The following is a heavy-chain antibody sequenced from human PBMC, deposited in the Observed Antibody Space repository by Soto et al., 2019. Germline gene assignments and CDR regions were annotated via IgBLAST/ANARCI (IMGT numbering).Heavy chain of an antibody. J-gene: IGHJ3*02. D-gene: IGHD4-17*01. CDR1: GGTFSSYA. Sequence: GASVKVSCKASGGTFSSYAISWVRQAPGQGLEWMGGIIPIFGTANYAQKFQGRATITADESTSTAYMELSSLRSEDTAVYYCARSHDYGESSAFDIWCQGTMVTVSS. V-gene: IGHV1-69*13. CDR2: IIPIFGTA. CDR3: ARSHDYGESSAFDI.